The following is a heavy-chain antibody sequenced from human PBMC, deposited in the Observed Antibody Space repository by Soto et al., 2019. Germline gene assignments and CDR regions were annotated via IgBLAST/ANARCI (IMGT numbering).Heavy chain of an antibody. D-gene: IGHD3-22*01. V-gene: IGHV3-30-3*01. J-gene: IGHJ3*02. Sequence: LRVSWAGSGFTLSIYAMHWVRQCPGKGLEWVAVISYDGSNKYYADSVKGRFTISRDNSKNTLYLQMNSLRAEDTAVYYCARGGYDSSGYYDAFDIWGQGTMVTVSS. CDR2: ISYDGSNK. CDR1: GFTLSIYA. CDR3: ARGGYDSSGYYDAFDI.